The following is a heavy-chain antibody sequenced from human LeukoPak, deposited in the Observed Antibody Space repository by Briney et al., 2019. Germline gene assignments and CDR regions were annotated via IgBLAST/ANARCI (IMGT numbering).Heavy chain of an antibody. CDR3: ARGRGSWYGVYFDY. D-gene: IGHD6-13*01. CDR2: IKRDGSEK. Sequence: GRSLRLSCAASGFTVSSNYMSWVRQAPGKGLEWVANIKRDGSEKYYVDSVKGRFTISRDNAKNSLYLQMNSLRTEDTAVYYCARGRGSWYGVYFDYSGQGTLVTVSS. CDR1: GFTVSSNY. V-gene: IGHV3-7*01. J-gene: IGHJ4*02.